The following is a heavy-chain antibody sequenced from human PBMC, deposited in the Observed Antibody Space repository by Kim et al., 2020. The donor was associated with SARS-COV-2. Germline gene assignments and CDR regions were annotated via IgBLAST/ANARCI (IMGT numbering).Heavy chain of an antibody. CDR3: TALTPAPIED. V-gene: IGHV3-73*01. CDR1: GFTFSGSA. CDR2: IRSKANSYAT. D-gene: IGHD3-22*01. Sequence: GGSLRLSCAASGFTFSGSAMHWVRQASGKGLEWVGRIRSKANSYATAYAASVKGRFTIPRDDSKNTAYLQMNSLKTEDTAVYYCTALTPAPIEDSGQGTLVTVSS. J-gene: IGHJ4*02.